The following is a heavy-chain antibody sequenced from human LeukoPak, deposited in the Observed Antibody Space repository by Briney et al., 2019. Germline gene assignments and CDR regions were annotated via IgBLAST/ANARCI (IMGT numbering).Heavy chain of an antibody. CDR1: GGSISSGGYS. CDR2: IYYSGST. D-gene: IGHD3-10*01. CDR3: ARALLPQGPHYYYGSGSIEGFDY. Sequence: PSQTLSLTCAVSGGSISSGGYSWSWIRQHPGKGLEWIGYIYYSGSTYYNPSLKSRVTISVDTSKNQFSLKLSSVTAADTAVYYCARALLPQGPHYYYGSGSIEGFDYWGQGTLVTVSS. J-gene: IGHJ4*02. V-gene: IGHV4-31*11.